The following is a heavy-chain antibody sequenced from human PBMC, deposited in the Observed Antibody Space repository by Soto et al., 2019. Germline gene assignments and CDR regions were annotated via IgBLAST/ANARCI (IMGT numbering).Heavy chain of an antibody. CDR2: INRSGNT. D-gene: IGHD6-19*01. Sequence: ETLSLTGAVCGGSVSSYYWSWIRQPPGKGLEWIGKINRSGNTNYNPSLKSRVTISVDTSKNQFSLKLTSVTAADTAVYYCARGDSSGWYFDYWGRGTLVTVSS. J-gene: IGHJ4*02. CDR1: GGSVSSYY. CDR3: ARGDSSGWYFDY. V-gene: IGHV4-34*01.